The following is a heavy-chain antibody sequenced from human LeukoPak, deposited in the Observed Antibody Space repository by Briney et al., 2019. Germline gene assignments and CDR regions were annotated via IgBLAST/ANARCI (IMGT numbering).Heavy chain of an antibody. D-gene: IGHD3-10*02. CDR2: IGGSGTGT. CDR1: GFPFSRWA. CDR3: AALSSLVRGLDY. V-gene: IGHV3-23*01. J-gene: IGHJ4*02. Sequence: GGSLRLSCAASGFPFSRWAMTWVRQAPGKGLEWVSVIGGSGTGTDYADSVKGRFTISRDNSKSTLYLQMNSLRAEDTAIYYCAALSSLVRGLDYWGQGTLVTVSS.